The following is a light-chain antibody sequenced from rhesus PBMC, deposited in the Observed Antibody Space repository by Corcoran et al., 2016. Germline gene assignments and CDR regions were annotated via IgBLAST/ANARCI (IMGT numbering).Light chain of an antibody. CDR3: QHYDHLPWT. CDR2: SAS. Sequence: DIQMTQSPSSLSASVGDKVTITCRASQDISSWLAWYQQKPGKAPNPLIYSASSLQSGVPARFSGSGSGTAYTLTISSLQPEDFATYYCQHYDHLPWTFGQGTKVEIK. CDR1: QDISSW. V-gene: IGKV1-19*01. J-gene: IGKJ1*01.